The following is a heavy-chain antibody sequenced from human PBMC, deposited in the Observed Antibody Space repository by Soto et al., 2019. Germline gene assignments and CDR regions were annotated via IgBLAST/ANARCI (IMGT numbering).Heavy chain of an antibody. CDR1: GYTFTGYY. Sequence: ASVKVSCKASGYTFTGYYMHWVRQAPGQGLEWMGWINPNSGGTNYAQKFQGWVTMTRDTSISTAYMELSRLRSDDTAVYYCASSPQLERGWFDPWGQGTLVTVSS. CDR2: INPNSGGT. V-gene: IGHV1-2*04. CDR3: ASSPQLERGWFDP. J-gene: IGHJ5*02. D-gene: IGHD1-1*01.